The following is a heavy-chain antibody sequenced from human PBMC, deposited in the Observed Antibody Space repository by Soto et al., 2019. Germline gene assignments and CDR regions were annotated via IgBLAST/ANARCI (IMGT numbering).Heavy chain of an antibody. CDR2: IVPLFGSA. CDR3: ARVVGLNVGLAARYNYYAMDV. D-gene: IGHD6-13*01. CDR1: GGTFSNYA. J-gene: IGHJ6*02. V-gene: IGHV1-69*01. Sequence: QVQLMQSGTEVKKPGSSVKVSCKASGGTFSNYAINWVRQVPGQGLEWMGGIVPLFGSANYAQKFQGRVTITADESTTTAYMELSSLTSEDTAVYYCARVVGLNVGLAARYNYYAMDVWGQGTMVTVSS.